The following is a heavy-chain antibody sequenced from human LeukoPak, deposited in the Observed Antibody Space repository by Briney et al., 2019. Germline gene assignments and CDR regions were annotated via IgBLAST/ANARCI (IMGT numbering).Heavy chain of an antibody. D-gene: IGHD3-10*01. Sequence: GGSLRLSCAASGFTFSSYWMSWVRQAPGKGLEWVANIKQDGSEKYYVDSVKGRFTISRDNAKNSLYLQMNSLRAEDTAVYYCARVITMVRGVYYYYYYMDVWGKGTTVTVSS. CDR1: GFTFSSYW. J-gene: IGHJ6*03. V-gene: IGHV3-7*04. CDR2: IKQDGSEK. CDR3: ARVITMVRGVYYYYYYMDV.